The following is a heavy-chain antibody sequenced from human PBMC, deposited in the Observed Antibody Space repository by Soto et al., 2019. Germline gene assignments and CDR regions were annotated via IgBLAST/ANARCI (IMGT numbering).Heavy chain of an antibody. CDR1: GFIFTHYW. CDR3: TSATSARGAPGCFIKD. V-gene: IGHV3-7*03. J-gene: IGHJ4*02. Sequence: EVQLVESGGDLVQPGGSLRLSCAASGFIFTHYWMSWVRQAPGKGLEWVANVKQDGSVKRYVDSVKGRFTISRDNAKNAVYLQMHSLRCDDTAVYYCTSATSARGAPGCFIKDGGKGNLVTVSS. D-gene: IGHD3-10*01. CDR2: VKQDGSVK.